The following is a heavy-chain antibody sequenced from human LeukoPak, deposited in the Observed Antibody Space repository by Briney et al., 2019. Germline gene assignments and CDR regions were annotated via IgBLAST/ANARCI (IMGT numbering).Heavy chain of an antibody. D-gene: IGHD3-3*01. V-gene: IGHV4-61*01. J-gene: IGHJ4*02. CDR1: GGSVSSGSYY. Sequence: PSETLSLTCTVSGGSVSSGSYYWSWIRQPPGKGLEWIGYIYYSGSTNYKPSLKSRVTISVDTSKNQFSLKLSSVTAADTAVYYCAREVPPHYDLDYWGQGTLVTVSS. CDR3: AREVPPHYDLDY. CDR2: IYYSGST.